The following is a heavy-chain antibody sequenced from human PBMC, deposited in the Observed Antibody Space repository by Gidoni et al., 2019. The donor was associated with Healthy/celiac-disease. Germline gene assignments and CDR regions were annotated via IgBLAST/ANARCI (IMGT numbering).Heavy chain of an antibody. CDR3: ARDHVYYYYMDV. CDR2: IYHSGST. Sequence: QVQLQESGPGLVKPSETLSLTCAVSGYSISSGYYWGWIRQPPGKGLEWIGSIYHSGSTYYNPSLKSRVTISVDTSKNQFSLKLSSVTAADTAVYYCARDHVYYYYMDVWGKGTTVTVSS. CDR1: GYSISSGYY. J-gene: IGHJ6*03. V-gene: IGHV4-38-2*02.